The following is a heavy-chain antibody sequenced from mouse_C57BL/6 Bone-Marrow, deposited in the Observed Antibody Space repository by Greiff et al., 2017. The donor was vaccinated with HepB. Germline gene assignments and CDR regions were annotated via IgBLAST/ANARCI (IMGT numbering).Heavy chain of an antibody. CDR3: ASFDYYGSSRDY. D-gene: IGHD1-1*01. J-gene: IGHJ2*01. CDR2: IYPGDGDT. CDR1: GYAFSSYW. Sequence: QVQLQQSGAELVKPGASVKISCKASGYAFSSYWMNWVKQRPGKGLEWIGQIYPGDGDTNYNGKFKGKATLTADKSSSTAYMQLSSLTSEDSAVYFCASFDYYGSSRDYWGQGTTLTVSS. V-gene: IGHV1-80*01.